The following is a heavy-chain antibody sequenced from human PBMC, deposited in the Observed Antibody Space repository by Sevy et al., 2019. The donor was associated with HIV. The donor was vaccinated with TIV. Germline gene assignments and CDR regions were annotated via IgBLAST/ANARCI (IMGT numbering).Heavy chain of an antibody. Sequence: GGSLRLSCAASGFSFGTYAMHWVRQGPGKGLEWVAVIWYDGTKQYYADSVKGRLTISRDNSKNTVYLHMNALRAEDTVVYYCARGPDTEISLENVLRSFEWLFRGNSFDYWGQGTLVTVSS. CDR1: GFSFGTYA. D-gene: IGHD3-3*01. CDR3: ARGPDTEISLENVLRSFEWLFRGNSFDY. CDR2: IWYDGTKQ. V-gene: IGHV3-30*04. J-gene: IGHJ4*02.